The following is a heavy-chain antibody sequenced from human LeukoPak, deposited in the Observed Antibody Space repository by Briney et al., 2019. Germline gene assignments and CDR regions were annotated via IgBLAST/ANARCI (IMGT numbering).Heavy chain of an antibody. J-gene: IGHJ6*03. D-gene: IGHD3-22*01. V-gene: IGHV1-18*01. CDR3: ARKVDYDSSGYAPYYYYMDV. CDR2: ISAYNGNT. CDR1: GYTFTNYG. Sequence: ASVKVSCKASGYTFTNYGSSWVRQAPGQGLEWMGWISAYNGNTNYAQKLQGRVTMTTDTSTSTAYMDLRSLRSDDTAVYYCARKVDYDSSGYAPYYYYMDVWGKGTTVTISS.